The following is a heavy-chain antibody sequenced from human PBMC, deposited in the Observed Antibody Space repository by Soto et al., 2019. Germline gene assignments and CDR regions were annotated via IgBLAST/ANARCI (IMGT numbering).Heavy chain of an antibody. CDR1: GVTVNSDY. D-gene: IGHD1-26*01. V-gene: IGHV3-53*01. J-gene: IGHJ3*01. CDR3: ECDGRGRQKNAFDV. Sequence: GGTLTLSCAASGVTVNSDYISWVRQPPAPGKEWISVIYTSGTTYYRDSVKSRLYIFRDDSWDMVNLHINSLTNEKTGVYYCECDGRGRQKNAFDVWGQGTMVTVSS. CDR2: IYTSGTT.